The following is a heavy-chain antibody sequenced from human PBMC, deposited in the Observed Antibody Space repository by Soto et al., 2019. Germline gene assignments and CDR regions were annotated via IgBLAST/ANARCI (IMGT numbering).Heavy chain of an antibody. CDR3: ARDAGYCSSTSCYTTHWFDP. V-gene: IGHV1-69*06. CDR2: IIPIFGTA. Sequence: SVKVSCKASGGTFSSYAISWVRQAPGQGLEWMGGIIPIFGTANYAQKFQGRVTITADKSTSTAYMEPSSLRSEDTAVYYCARDAGYCSSTSCYTTHWFDPWGQGTLVTVSS. CDR1: GGTFSSYA. D-gene: IGHD2-2*02. J-gene: IGHJ5*02.